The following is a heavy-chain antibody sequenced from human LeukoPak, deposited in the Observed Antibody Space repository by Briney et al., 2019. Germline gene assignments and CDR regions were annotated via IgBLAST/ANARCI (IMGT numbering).Heavy chain of an antibody. J-gene: IGHJ1*01. D-gene: IGHD3-22*01. Sequence: SVKVSCKASGGTFSSYAISWVRQAPGQGLEWMGGIIPIFGTANYAQKFQGRVTITADESTSTAYMELSSLRSEDTAVYYCASEGYYDSSGYTAEYFQHWGQGTLVTVSS. CDR1: GGTFSSYA. CDR2: IIPIFGTA. CDR3: ASEGYYDSSGYTAEYFQH. V-gene: IGHV1-69*13.